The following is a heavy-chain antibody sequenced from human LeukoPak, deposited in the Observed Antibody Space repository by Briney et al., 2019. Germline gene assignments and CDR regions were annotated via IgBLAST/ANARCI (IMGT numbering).Heavy chain of an antibody. D-gene: IGHD3-22*01. CDR3: ARVYYYDSSGYRGFDY. Sequence: GGSLRLSCAASGFTFSSYGMSWVRQAPGKGLEWVSAISGSGSSTYYAASVKGRFTISRDDSKNTLYLQMNSLRAEDTAVYYCARVYYYDSSGYRGFDYWGQGTLVTVSS. V-gene: IGHV3-23*01. CDR1: GFTFSSYG. J-gene: IGHJ4*02. CDR2: ISGSGSST.